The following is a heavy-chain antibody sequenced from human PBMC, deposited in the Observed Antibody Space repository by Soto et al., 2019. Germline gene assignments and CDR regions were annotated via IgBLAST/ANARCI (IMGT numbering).Heavy chain of an antibody. V-gene: IGHV4-59*08. CDR2: IYYSGST. CDR3: ARHEAVAGAFDI. J-gene: IGHJ3*02. CDR1: GGSISSYY. Sequence: SETLSLTCTVSGGSISSYYWSWIRQPPGKGLEWIGYIYYSGSTNYNPSLKSRVTISVDTSKNQFSLKLSSVTAADTAVYYCARHEAVAGAFDIWGQGTMVTVSS. D-gene: IGHD6-19*01.